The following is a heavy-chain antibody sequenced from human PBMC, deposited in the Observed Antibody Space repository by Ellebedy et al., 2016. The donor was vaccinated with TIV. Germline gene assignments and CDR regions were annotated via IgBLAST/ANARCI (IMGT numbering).Heavy chain of an antibody. D-gene: IGHD6-19*01. CDR3: TRDTSSGWFFGYFDY. V-gene: IGHV3-30-3*01. Sequence: GGSLRLSCAASGFTFSSYAMHWVRQAPGKGLEWVAVISYDGSNKYYADSVKGRFTISRDNSKNTLYLQMNSLRAEDTAVYYCTRDTSSGWFFGYFDYWGQGTLVTVSS. J-gene: IGHJ4*02. CDR2: ISYDGSNK. CDR1: GFTFSSYA.